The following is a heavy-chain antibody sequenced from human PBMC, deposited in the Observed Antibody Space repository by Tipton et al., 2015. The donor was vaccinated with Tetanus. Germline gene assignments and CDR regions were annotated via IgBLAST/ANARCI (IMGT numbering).Heavy chain of an antibody. CDR2: ISYDGSNK. J-gene: IGHJ4*02. CDR1: GFTFSSYG. CDR3: AKDTEDFDY. D-gene: IGHD2-8*02. Sequence: SLRLSCAASGFTFSSYGMHWVRQAPGKGLEWVAVISYDGSNKYYADSVKGRFTISRDNSKHTLYLQMNSLRAEDTAVYYCAKDTEDFDYWGQGTLVTVSS. V-gene: IGHV3-30*18.